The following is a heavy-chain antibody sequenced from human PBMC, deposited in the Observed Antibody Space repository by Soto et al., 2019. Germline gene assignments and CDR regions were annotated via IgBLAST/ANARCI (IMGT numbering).Heavy chain of an antibody. Sequence: VGSLRLSCAASGFTFSSYSMNWVRQAPGKGLEWVSSISSSSSYIYYADSVKGRFTISRDNAKNSLYLQMNSLRAEDTAVYYCARDRLRYFDWLPHNCFDPWGQGTLVTVSS. D-gene: IGHD3-9*01. J-gene: IGHJ5*02. CDR1: GFTFSSYS. V-gene: IGHV3-21*01. CDR3: ARDRLRYFDWLPHNCFDP. CDR2: ISSSSSYI.